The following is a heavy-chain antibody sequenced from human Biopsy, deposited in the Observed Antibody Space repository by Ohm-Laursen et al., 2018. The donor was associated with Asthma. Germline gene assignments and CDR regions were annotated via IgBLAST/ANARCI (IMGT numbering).Heavy chain of an antibody. CDR2: IMTDVGTT. J-gene: IGHJ6*02. CDR3: ARCQVGYSSGWSLLLKKIYYSGMDV. V-gene: IGHV1-69*05. D-gene: IGHD6-19*01. CDR1: GGTFSNFA. Sequence: SSVKVSCKAPGGTFSNFAISWVRQAPGQGLEWLGGIMTDVGTTNYAQKFQGRVTITTDESTSTAYMEVTSLRSEDTAIYYRARCQVGYSSGWSLLLKKIYYSGMDVWGQGTAVTVSS.